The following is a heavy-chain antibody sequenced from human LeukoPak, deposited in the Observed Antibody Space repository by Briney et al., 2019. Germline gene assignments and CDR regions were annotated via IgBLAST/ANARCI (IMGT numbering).Heavy chain of an antibody. Sequence: KPSETLSLTCAVYGGSFSVYYWSWIRQPPGKGLEWIGEINHSGSTNYNPSLNSRVTIFVDTSKNQFFLKLRSVTAADTAVYYCARQRSGSYYYWGQGTLVTVSS. CDR2: INHSGST. D-gene: IGHD1-26*01. CDR1: GGSFSVYY. CDR3: ARQRSGSYYY. V-gene: IGHV4-34*01. J-gene: IGHJ4*02.